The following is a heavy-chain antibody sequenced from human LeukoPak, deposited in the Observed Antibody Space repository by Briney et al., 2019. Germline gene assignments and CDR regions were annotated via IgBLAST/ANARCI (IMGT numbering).Heavy chain of an antibody. CDR3: ARGGMTTVTIPDY. D-gene: IGHD4-11*01. V-gene: IGHV3-11*06. Sequence: PGGSLRLSCAASGFIFSDYYMSWIRQAPGKGLEWVSYISSSSSYTNYADSVKGRFTISRDNAKNSLYLQMNSLGAEDTAVYYCARGGMTTVTIPDYWGQGTLVTVSS. CDR1: GFIFSDYY. J-gene: IGHJ4*02. CDR2: ISSSSSYT.